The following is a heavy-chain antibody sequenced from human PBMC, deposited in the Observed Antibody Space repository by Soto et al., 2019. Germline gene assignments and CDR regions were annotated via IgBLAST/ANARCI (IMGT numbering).Heavy chain of an antibody. V-gene: IGHV2-26*01. CDR3: ARSPVWFGEFHGMDV. J-gene: IGHJ6*02. D-gene: IGHD3-10*01. CDR2: IFSNDEK. CDR1: GFSLSNARMG. Sequence: QVTLKESGPVLVQPTETLTLTCTVSGFSLSNARMGVSWIRQPPGKSLEWLAHIFSNDEKSYSTSLKSRLTISKDTSKSQVVLTMTNMDPVDTATYYGARSPVWFGEFHGMDVWGQGTTVTVSS.